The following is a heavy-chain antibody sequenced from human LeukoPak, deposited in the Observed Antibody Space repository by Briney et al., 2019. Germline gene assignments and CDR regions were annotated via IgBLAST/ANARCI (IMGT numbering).Heavy chain of an antibody. D-gene: IGHD3-10*01. CDR2: IYWNDDY. CDR3: ARVLGPLRGDY. CDR1: GFSLRTSGVG. Sequence: GSGPTLVKPTQSLTLTCTSSGFSLRTSGVGVGWIRQPPGRALEWLALIYWNDDYRYSPSLKSRLTITKDTSKNQVVLTMTNMDPVDTATYYCARVLGPLRGDYWGQGTLVTVSS. J-gene: IGHJ4*02. V-gene: IGHV2-5*01.